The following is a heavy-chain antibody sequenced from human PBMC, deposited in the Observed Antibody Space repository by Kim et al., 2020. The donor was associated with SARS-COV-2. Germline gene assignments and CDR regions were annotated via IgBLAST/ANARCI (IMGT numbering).Heavy chain of an antibody. D-gene: IGHD3-16*01. CDR3: ARGKLGARGYYYCGMDV. J-gene: IGHJ6*02. Sequence: SETLSLPCAVYGGSFSGYYWSWIRQPPRKGLEWIGEINPSGSTNHNPSLKSRLTISVDTSKTQFSLKLCSVTAADTAVYYCARGKLGARGYYYCGMDVWGRGTTVTVSS. V-gene: IGHV4-34*01. CDR2: INPSGST. CDR1: GGSFSGYY.